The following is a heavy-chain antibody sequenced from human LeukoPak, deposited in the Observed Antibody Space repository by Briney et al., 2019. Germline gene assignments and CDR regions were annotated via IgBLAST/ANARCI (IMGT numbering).Heavy chain of an antibody. J-gene: IGHJ6*02. V-gene: IGHV1-69*13. CDR2: IIPIFGTA. Sequence: ASVKVSCKASGGTFSSYAISWVRQAPGQGLEWMGGIIPIFGTANYAQKFQGRVTITADESTSTAYMELSSLRSEDTAVYYCARVSSSWYATPYYYYYGMDVWGQGTTVTVPS. CDR3: ARVSSSWYATPYYYYYGMDV. D-gene: IGHD6-13*01. CDR1: GGTFSSYA.